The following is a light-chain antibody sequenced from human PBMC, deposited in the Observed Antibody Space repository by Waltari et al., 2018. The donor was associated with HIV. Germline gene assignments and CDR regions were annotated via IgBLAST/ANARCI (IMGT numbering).Light chain of an antibody. CDR3: ASWDASLSGHYV. CDR1: SSNIGSNY. Sequence: QSVLTQPPSASGTPGQRVTISCSGSSSNIGSNYVYWYQQVPGTTPKPLLYRNNQRPLGVPDRFSGPKSGTSASLAISGLRSEDEADYYCASWDASLSGHYVFGPGTRVTVL. CDR2: RNN. J-gene: IGLJ1*01. V-gene: IGLV1-47*01.